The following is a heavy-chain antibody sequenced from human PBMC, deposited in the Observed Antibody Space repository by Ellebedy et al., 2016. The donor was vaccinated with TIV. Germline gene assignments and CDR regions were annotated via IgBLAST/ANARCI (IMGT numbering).Heavy chain of an antibody. CDR2: IIPIFGTA. Sequence: SVKVSXXASGGTFSSYAISWVRQAPGQGLEWMGGIIPIFGTANYAQKFQGRVTITADESTSTAYMELSSLRSEDTAVYYCARVEGSGIFLFDYWGQGTLVTVSS. D-gene: IGHD3-10*01. CDR1: GGTFSSYA. V-gene: IGHV1-69*13. CDR3: ARVEGSGIFLFDY. J-gene: IGHJ4*02.